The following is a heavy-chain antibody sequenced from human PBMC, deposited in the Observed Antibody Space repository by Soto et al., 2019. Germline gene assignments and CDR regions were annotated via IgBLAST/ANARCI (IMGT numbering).Heavy chain of an antibody. J-gene: IGHJ6*02. V-gene: IGHV1-2*02. CDR2: INPNSGGT. Sequence: ASVKVSCKASGYTFTGYYMPWGRQAPGQGLAWMGWINPNSGGTNYAQKFQGRVTMTRDTSISTAYMEMSRLRSDDTAVYYCARPFGEDHYYYYGMDVWGQGTTVTVSS. D-gene: IGHD3-10*01. CDR3: ARPFGEDHYYYYGMDV. CDR1: GYTFTGYY.